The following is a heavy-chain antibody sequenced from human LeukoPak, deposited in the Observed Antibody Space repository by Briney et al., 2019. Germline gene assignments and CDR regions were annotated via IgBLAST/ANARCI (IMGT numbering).Heavy chain of an antibody. CDR1: GGTFSSYA. CDR3: ARDDTIFNCFDY. D-gene: IGHD3-3*01. V-gene: IGHV1-69*04. J-gene: IGHJ4*02. Sequence: ASVKVSCKASGGTFSSYAISWVRQAPGQGLEWMGRIIPILGVANYAQKFQGRVTITADKSTSTAYMELSSLRSEDTAVYYCARDDTIFNCFDYWGQGTLVTVSS. CDR2: IIPILGVA.